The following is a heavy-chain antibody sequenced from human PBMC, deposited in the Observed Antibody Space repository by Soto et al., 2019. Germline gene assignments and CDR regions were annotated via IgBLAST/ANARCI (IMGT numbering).Heavy chain of an antibody. CDR1: GDSVSSNSAA. CDR2: AYYRSQWYY. V-gene: IGHV6-1*01. Sequence: PSQTLSLTCAISGDSVSSNSAAWNWIRQSPSRGLEWLGRAYYRSQWYYDSAVSVRSRITVIPDTSKNQFSLQLSSVTPEDTAVYFCTKQKGDSRTYNGMAVWGQGTTVTVSS. D-gene: IGHD2-21*02. CDR3: TKQKGDSRTYNGMAV. J-gene: IGHJ6*02.